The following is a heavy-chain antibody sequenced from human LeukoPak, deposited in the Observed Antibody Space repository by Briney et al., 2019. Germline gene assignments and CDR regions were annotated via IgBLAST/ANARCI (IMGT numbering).Heavy chain of an antibody. CDR3: ARSGADNWNYEFDY. D-gene: IGHD1-7*01. Sequence: ASVKVSCKASGYTFTSYAMNWVRQAPGQGLEWMGWINTNTGKPTYVQGFRGRFEFSLDTSVSTAYLQISSLKTEDTAVYYCARSGADNWNYEFDYWGQGTLVTVSS. CDR1: GYTFTSYA. V-gene: IGHV7-4-1*02. CDR2: INTNTGKP. J-gene: IGHJ4*02.